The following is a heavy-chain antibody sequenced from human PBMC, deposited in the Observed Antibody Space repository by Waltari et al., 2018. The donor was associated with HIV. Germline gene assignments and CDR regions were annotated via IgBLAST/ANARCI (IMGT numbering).Heavy chain of an antibody. V-gene: IGHV3-48*02. Sequence: EVQLVESGGGLVQPGGSLRLSCAASGFTFSSYSMNWVRQAPGKGLEWVSYISSSSSTIYYADSVKGRFTISRDNAKNSLYLQITSLRDEDTAVYYCAREGEGPTRYYYYGMDVWGQGTTVTVSS. J-gene: IGHJ6*02. CDR2: ISSSSSTI. CDR1: GFTFSSYS. CDR3: AREGEGPTRYYYYGMDV.